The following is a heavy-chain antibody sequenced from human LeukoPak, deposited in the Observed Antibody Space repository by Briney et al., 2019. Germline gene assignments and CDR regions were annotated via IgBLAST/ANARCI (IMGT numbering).Heavy chain of an antibody. CDR1: GGSISYYY. Sequence: SETLSLTCTVSGGSISYYYWSWIRQPPGKGLEWIGYIYYSGSTNYNPSLKSRVTISRDTSKNQFSLKLSSVTATDTAVYYCARSRAEEGLSYWGQGTPVTVSS. V-gene: IGHV4-59*12. CDR3: ARSRAEEGLSY. J-gene: IGHJ4*02. CDR2: IYYSGST. D-gene: IGHD3-16*01.